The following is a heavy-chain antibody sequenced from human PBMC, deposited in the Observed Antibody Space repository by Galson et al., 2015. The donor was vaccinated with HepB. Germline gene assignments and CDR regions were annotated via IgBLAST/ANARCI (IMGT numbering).Heavy chain of an antibody. V-gene: IGHV3-30*18. CDR3: AKGGHGDNSLTLLDY. Sequence: LRLSCAASGFTFSIYGMHWVRQAPGKGLEWVAMISYDGSSNFYADSVKGRFTISRDNSKNTLSLHMNTPRTEDTAVYYCAKGGHGDNSLTLLDYWGQGTLVTVSS. CDR2: ISYDGSSN. D-gene: IGHD4-23*01. J-gene: IGHJ4*02. CDR1: GFTFSIYG.